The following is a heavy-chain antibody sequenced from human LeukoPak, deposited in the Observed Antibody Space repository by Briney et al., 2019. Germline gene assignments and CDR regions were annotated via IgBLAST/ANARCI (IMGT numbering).Heavy chain of an antibody. J-gene: IGHJ2*01. CDR1: GFTFSSYA. D-gene: IGHD2-15*01. CDR2: ISYDGSNQ. CDR3: ARDGGSGPWYFDL. Sequence: GGSLRLSCAASGFTFSSYAMDWVRQAPGEGLEWVAFISYDGSNQYYADSAKGRFIISRDNSKNTLYLQMNSLRAEDTAVYYCARDGGSGPWYFDLWGRGTLVTVSS. V-gene: IGHV3-30*14.